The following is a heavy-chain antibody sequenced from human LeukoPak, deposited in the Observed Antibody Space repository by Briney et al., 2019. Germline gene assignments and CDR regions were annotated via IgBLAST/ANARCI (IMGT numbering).Heavy chain of an antibody. Sequence: GGSLGLSCAVFGFIFDDYAMHGVRQAPGKGLEWVSGITWGRDNLAYAASVKGRFTISRDNAKKSLYLQMSSLRVEDTALYYCVGSTSWYATQGKWFDPWGQGILVTVSS. V-gene: IGHV3-9*01. CDR2: ITWGRDNL. J-gene: IGHJ5*02. D-gene: IGHD6-13*01. CDR3: VGSTSWYATQGKWFDP. CDR1: GFIFDDYA.